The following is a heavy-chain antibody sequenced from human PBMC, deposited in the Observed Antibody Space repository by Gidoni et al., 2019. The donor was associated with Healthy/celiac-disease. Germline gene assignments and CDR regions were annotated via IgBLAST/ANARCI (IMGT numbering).Heavy chain of an antibody. CDR3: ARGDQRYSGYDTPGDFDY. CDR2: IYHSGST. V-gene: IGHV4-30-2*01. D-gene: IGHD5-12*01. J-gene: IGHJ4*02. CDR1: GGSISSGGYS. Sequence: QLQLQESGSGLVKPSQTLSLTCAVSGGSISSGGYSWSWIRQPPGKGLEWIGYIYHSGSTYYNPSLKSRVTISVDRSKNQFSLKLSSVTAADTAVYYCARGDQRYSGYDTPGDFDYWGQGTLVTVSS.